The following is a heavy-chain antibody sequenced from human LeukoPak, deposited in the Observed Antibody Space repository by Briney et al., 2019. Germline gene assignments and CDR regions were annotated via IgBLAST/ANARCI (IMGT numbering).Heavy chain of an antibody. D-gene: IGHD3-3*01. CDR3: ARGEEASLEEITIFEVVIPYDY. J-gene: IGHJ4*02. Sequence: ASVKVSCKASGYTFTGYYMHWLRQAPGQGLEWMGWINPNSGGTNYAQKFQGRVTMTRDTSISTAYMELSRLRSDDTAVYYCARGEEASLEEITIFEVVIPYDYWGQGTLVTVSS. CDR2: INPNSGGT. CDR1: GYTFTGYY. V-gene: IGHV1-2*02.